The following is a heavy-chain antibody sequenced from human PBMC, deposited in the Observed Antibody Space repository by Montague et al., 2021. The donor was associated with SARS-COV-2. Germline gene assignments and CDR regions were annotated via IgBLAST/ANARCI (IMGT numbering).Heavy chain of an antibody. Sequence: TLFLTRTVSGGSISSGGYYWSWIRQHPGKGLEWIGYIYYSGSTYYNPSLKSRVTISVDTSKNQFSLKLSSVTAADTAVYYCARDVGWYSSSWFDYWGQGTLVTVSS. CDR3: ARDVGWYSSSWFDY. CDR1: GGSISSGGYY. V-gene: IGHV4-31*03. J-gene: IGHJ4*02. CDR2: IYYSGST. D-gene: IGHD6-13*01.